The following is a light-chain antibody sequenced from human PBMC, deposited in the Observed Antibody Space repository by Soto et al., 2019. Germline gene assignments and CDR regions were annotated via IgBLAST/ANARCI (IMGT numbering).Light chain of an antibody. CDR1: RSIRTY. Sequence: DIQVTQSTSSLSASVGDRVTITCRASRSIRTYLNWYQQRPGKPPKLLIQTASTLQGGVPSRFSGSGSGTDFTLTISSLQPEDFATYYCQQTYSSFNSFGQGTKLEIK. CDR3: QQTYSSFNS. CDR2: TAS. V-gene: IGKV1-39*01. J-gene: IGKJ2*03.